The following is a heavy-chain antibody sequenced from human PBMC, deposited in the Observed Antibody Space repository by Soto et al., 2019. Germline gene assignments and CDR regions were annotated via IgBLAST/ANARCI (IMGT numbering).Heavy chain of an antibody. CDR1: GYSVTSSDYY. Sequence: SETLSLTCSVSGYSVTSSDYYWAWIGQPPGKGLEWIGSMFYSGLTYYNPSLKSRVTLSVDTSKNQFSVRLNSVTAADTAVYYCAPLSVSLSGPYGIHVWGQGTTVTVSS. CDR3: APLSVSLSGPYGIHV. J-gene: IGHJ6*02. CDR2: MFYSGLT. D-gene: IGHD2-15*01. V-gene: IGHV4-39*01.